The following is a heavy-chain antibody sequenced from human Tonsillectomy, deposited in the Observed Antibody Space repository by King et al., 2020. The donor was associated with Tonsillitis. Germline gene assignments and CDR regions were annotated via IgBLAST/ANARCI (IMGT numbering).Heavy chain of an antibody. D-gene: IGHD1-1*01. CDR2: IYYSGST. CDR3: ARESLTTQWFDP. CDR1: GGSISSYY. Sequence: QLQESGPGLVKPSETLSLTCTVSGGSISSYYWSWIRQPPGKGLEWIGYIYYSGSTNYNPSLKSRVTISVDTSKNQFSLKLSSVTAAETAVYYCARESLTTQWFDPWGQGTLVTVSS. V-gene: IGHV4-59*01. J-gene: IGHJ5*02.